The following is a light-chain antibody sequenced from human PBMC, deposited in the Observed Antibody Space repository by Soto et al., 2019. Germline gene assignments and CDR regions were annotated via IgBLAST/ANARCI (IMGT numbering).Light chain of an antibody. J-gene: IGLJ1*01. CDR3: SSFTSRFTFV. CDR2: EVT. V-gene: IGLV2-14*01. CDR1: RSDVGAYNY. Sequence: QSVLTQPASVSGSPGQSIAISCTGTRSDVGAYNYVSWYQQHPGKAPKLMISEVTNRPSGVSDRFSGSKSGNTASLTISGLQAEDEADYYCSSFTSRFTFVFGTWTKVTVL.